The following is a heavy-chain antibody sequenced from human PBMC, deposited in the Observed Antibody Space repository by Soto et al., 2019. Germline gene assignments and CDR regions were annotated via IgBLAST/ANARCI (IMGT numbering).Heavy chain of an antibody. CDR1: GFTFSSYW. CDR2: INSDGSST. CDR3: AKDARAKGTAGYYYYYMDV. V-gene: IGHV3-74*01. D-gene: IGHD1-1*01. Sequence: PGGSLRLSCAASGFTFSSYWMHWVRQAPGKGLVWVSRINSDGSSTNYADSVKGRFTISRDNAKNTLYLQMNSLRAEDTAVYYCAKDARAKGTAGYYYYYMDVWGKGTTVTVSS. J-gene: IGHJ6*03.